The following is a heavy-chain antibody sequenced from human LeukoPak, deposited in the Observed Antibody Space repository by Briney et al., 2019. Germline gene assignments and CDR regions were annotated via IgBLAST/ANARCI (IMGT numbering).Heavy chain of an antibody. CDR1: GGSLSSYY. J-gene: IGHJ3*02. D-gene: IGHD2-21*02. CDR2: IYYSGST. V-gene: IGHV4-59*01. CDR3: ARDLGSGGDCYAVDI. Sequence: SETLSLTCTVSGGSLSSYYWSWIRQPPGKGMEWIGYIYYSGSTNYNPSLKSRVTISADTSKNQFSLKLSSVTAADTAVYYCARDLGSGGDCYAVDIWGQGTMVTVSS.